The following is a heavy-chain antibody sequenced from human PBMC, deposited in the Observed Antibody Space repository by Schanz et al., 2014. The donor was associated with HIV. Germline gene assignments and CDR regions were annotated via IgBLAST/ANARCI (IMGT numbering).Heavy chain of an antibody. Sequence: VHLVETGGRLIQPGGSLRLSCAASGFTVSSIYMSWVRQAPGKGLEWVAVINWNGDTTYYADSVKGRFTISRDNSKSTLYLQMSSLRPEDTAVYYCARAGDISGYYIDYWGQGTLVTVSS. CDR1: GFTVSSIY. V-gene: IGHV3-53*05. D-gene: IGHD3-22*01. J-gene: IGHJ4*02. CDR3: ARAGDISGYYIDY. CDR2: INWNGDTT.